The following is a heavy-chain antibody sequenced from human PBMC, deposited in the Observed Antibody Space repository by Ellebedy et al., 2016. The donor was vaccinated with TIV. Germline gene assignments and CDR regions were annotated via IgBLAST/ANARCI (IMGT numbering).Heavy chain of an antibody. CDR3: ARLLVPAAPNAFDI. Sequence: GGSLRLSXRGSGYSFSSYWIAWVRQMPGKGLEWMGFIYPGDSDTKYSPSFQGQVTISADKSINTAYLQWSSLEPSDSAMYYCARLLVPAAPNAFDIWGQGTMVTVSS. CDR2: IYPGDSDT. V-gene: IGHV5-51*01. D-gene: IGHD2-2*01. J-gene: IGHJ3*02. CDR1: GYSFSSYW.